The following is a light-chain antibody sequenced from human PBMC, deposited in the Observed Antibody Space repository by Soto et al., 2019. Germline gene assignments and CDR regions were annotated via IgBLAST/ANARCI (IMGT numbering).Light chain of an antibody. Sequence: ETVLTQSPATLSLSPGERATLSCRASQSVSSSLAWYQRKPGQTPRLLIYDASNRATGIPARFSGSGSGTDFTLTISSLQSEDSAVYYCQQYNNWPPLTVGGGTKVEIK. J-gene: IGKJ4*01. CDR2: DAS. CDR1: QSVSSS. CDR3: QQYNNWPPLT. V-gene: IGKV3-11*01.